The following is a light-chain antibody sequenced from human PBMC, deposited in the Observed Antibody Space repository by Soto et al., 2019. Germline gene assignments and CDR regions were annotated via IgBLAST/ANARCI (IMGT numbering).Light chain of an antibody. Sequence: DIQLTQSPSFLSASVGDRVTITCRASQGIRSYLAWYQQKPGKAPKLLIYAASTLQSGVPSRFSGSGSGTEFTLTIRSLQPDDFATYYCQQYDSSSPTFGQGTKLEIK. CDR2: AAS. J-gene: IGKJ2*01. V-gene: IGKV1-9*01. CDR3: QQYDSSSPT. CDR1: QGIRSY.